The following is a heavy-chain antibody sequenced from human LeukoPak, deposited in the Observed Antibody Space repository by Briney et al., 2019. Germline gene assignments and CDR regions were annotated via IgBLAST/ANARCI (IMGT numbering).Heavy chain of an antibody. V-gene: IGHV3-21*01. Sequence: GGSLRLSCAASGFTFSSYSMNWVRQAPGKGLEWVSSISSSSSYIYYADSVKGRFTISRDNAKNSLYLQMNSLRAEDTAVYYCARPMEQGPYCSSTSCYQEMVYWGQGTLVTVSS. J-gene: IGHJ4*02. CDR1: GFTFSSYS. D-gene: IGHD2-2*01. CDR2: ISSSSSYI. CDR3: ARPMEQGPYCSSTSCYQEMVY.